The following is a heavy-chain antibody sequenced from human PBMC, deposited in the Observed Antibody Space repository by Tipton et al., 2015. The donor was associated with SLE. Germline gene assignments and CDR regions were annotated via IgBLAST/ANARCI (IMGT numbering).Heavy chain of an antibody. CDR2: IRYDGSVQ. J-gene: IGHJ3*02. CDR1: GFTFSSYA. V-gene: IGHV3-30*02. D-gene: IGHD1-26*01. CDR3: AKDAFTGSYESFDI. Sequence: SLRLSCAASGFTFSSYAMHWVRQAPGKGLEWVAFIRYDGSVQYYTDSVKGRFSISKDNSKNILSLQMNSLGAEDTAVYYCAKDAFTGSYESFDIWGQGTMVTVSS.